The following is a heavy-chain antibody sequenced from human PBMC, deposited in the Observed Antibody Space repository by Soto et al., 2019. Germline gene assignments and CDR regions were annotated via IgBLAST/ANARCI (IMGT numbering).Heavy chain of an antibody. J-gene: IGHJ5*02. CDR1: GYTFTSYG. V-gene: IGHV1-18*01. CDR3: ARVPDHCSGGSCYLDWFDP. D-gene: IGHD2-15*01. Sequence: ASVKVSCKASGYTFTSYGISWVRQAPGQGLEWMGWISAYNGNTNYAQKLQGRVTMTTDTSTSTAYMELRSLRSDDTAVYYCARVPDHCSGGSCYLDWFDPWGQGTLVTVS. CDR2: ISAYNGNT.